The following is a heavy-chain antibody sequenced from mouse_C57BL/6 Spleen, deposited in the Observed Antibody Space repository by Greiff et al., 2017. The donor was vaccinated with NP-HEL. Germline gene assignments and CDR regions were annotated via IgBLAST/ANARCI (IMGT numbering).Heavy chain of an antibody. D-gene: IGHD3-3*01. CDR1: GYAFSSYW. V-gene: IGHV1-80*01. CDR3: ARGGPIHFDY. J-gene: IGHJ2*01. Sequence: LQESGAELVKPGASVKISCKASGYAFSSYWMNWVKQRPGKGLEWIGQIYPGDGDTNYNGKFKGKATLTADKSSSTAYMQLSSLTSEDSAVYFCARGGPIHFDYWGQGTTLTVSS. CDR2: IYPGDGDT.